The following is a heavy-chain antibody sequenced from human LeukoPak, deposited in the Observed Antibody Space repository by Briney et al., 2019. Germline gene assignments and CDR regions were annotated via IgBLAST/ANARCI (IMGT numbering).Heavy chain of an antibody. J-gene: IGHJ4*02. D-gene: IGHD6-19*01. V-gene: IGHV4-59*01. CDR1: GGSISSYY. CDR3: ARGSDSSGWYACDY. Sequence: SETLSLTCTVSGGSISSYYWSWIRQPPGKGLEWIGYIYYSGSTNYNPSLKSRVTISVDTSKNQFSLKLSSVTAADTAVYYYARGSDSSGWYACDYWGQGTLVTVSS. CDR2: IYYSGST.